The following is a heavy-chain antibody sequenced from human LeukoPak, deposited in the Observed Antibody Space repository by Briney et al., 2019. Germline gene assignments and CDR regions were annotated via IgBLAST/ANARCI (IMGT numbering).Heavy chain of an antibody. V-gene: IGHV4-34*01. CDR3: ARDGRIAARPRAYYMDV. J-gene: IGHJ6*03. Sequence: PSETLSLTCAVYGGSFSGYYWSWIRQPPGKGLEWIGEINHSGSTNYNPSLKSRVTISVDTSKNQFSLKLSSVTAADTAVYYCARDGRIAARPRAYYMDVWGKGTTVTVSS. CDR2: INHSGST. D-gene: IGHD6-6*01. CDR1: GGSFSGYY.